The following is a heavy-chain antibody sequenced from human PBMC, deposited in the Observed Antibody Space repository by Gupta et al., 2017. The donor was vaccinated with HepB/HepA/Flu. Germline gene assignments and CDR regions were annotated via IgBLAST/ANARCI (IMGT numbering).Heavy chain of an antibody. Sequence: EVQLVESGGGLVKPGGSLRLSCAASGFTFSSYSMNWVRQAPGKGLEWVSSISSSSSYIYYADSVKGRFTISRDNAKNSLYLQMNSLRAEDTAVYYCARDRVFPTPKYYYDSSGYYDSEFDYWGQGTLVTVSS. D-gene: IGHD3-22*01. CDR1: GFTFSSYS. J-gene: IGHJ4*02. V-gene: IGHV3-21*01. CDR2: ISSSSSYI. CDR3: ARDRVFPTPKYYYDSSGYYDSEFDY.